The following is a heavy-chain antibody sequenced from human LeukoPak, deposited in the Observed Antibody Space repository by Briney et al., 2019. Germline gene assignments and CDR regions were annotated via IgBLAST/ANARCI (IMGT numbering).Heavy chain of an antibody. V-gene: IGHV3-7*05. CDR1: GFTFSSYW. J-gene: IGHJ4*02. D-gene: IGHD6-13*01. CDR2: IKQDGSEK. Sequence: GGSLRLSCAASGFTFSSYWMSWVRQAPGKGLEWVANIKQDGSEKYYVDSVKGRFTISRDNAKNSLYLQMNSLRAEDTAVYYCARWGTYSSSWLGAFDIWGQGTLVTVSS. CDR3: ARWGTYSSSWLGAFDI.